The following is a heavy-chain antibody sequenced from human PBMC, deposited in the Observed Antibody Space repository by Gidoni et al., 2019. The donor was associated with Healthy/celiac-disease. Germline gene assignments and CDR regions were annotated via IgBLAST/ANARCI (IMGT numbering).Heavy chain of an antibody. D-gene: IGHD1-1*01. Sequence: QLQLQESGPGLVKPSETLSLTCTVAGGSISSSSYYWGGIRQPPGKGLEWIGSIYYSGSTYYSPSLKSRVTISVDTSKNQFSLKLSSVTAADTAVYYCARQELEHPDFDYWGQGTLVTVSS. V-gene: IGHV4-39*01. CDR2: IYYSGST. CDR3: ARQELEHPDFDY. J-gene: IGHJ4*02. CDR1: GGSISSSSYY.